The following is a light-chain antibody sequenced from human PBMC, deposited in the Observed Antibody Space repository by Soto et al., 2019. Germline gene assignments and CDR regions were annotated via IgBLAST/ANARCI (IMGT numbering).Light chain of an antibody. CDR3: QQYISSPPSWT. Sequence: ETVLTQSPGTLSLSPGERATLSCRASQSVSSSYLAWYQQKPGQAPRLLIYDASSRATVIPDRFSGSGSGTDFTLTISRLEAEDFAVYYCQQYISSPPSWTFGQGTKVEIK. V-gene: IGKV3-20*01. CDR2: DAS. J-gene: IGKJ1*01. CDR1: QSVSSSY.